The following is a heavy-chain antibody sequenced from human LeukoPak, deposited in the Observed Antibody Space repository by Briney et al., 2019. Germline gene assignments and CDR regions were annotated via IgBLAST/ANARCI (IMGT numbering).Heavy chain of an antibody. CDR3: ATLLAGAGRIDAFDI. V-gene: IGHV1-69*04. CDR2: IIPILGIA. J-gene: IGHJ3*02. D-gene: IGHD1-26*01. CDR1: GGTFSSYA. Sequence: SVKVSCKASGGTFSSYAISWVRQAPGQGLEWMGRIIPILGIANYAQKFQGRVTITADKSTSTAYMELSSLRSEDTAVYYCATLLAGAGRIDAFDIWGQGTMVTVSS.